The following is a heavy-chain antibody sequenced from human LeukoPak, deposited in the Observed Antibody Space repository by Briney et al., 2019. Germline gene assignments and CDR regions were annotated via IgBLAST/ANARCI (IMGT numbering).Heavy chain of an antibody. Sequence: GGSLRLSCAASGFTFSNYAMTWVRQAPGKGLEWVSGISGSGSSTYYADSVKGRFTISRDNSKNTLYLQMNSLRAEDTAVYYCARTGSLDYWGQGTLVTVSS. CDR1: GFTFSNYA. D-gene: IGHD1-26*01. J-gene: IGHJ4*02. V-gene: IGHV3-23*01. CDR2: ISGSGSST. CDR3: ARTGSLDY.